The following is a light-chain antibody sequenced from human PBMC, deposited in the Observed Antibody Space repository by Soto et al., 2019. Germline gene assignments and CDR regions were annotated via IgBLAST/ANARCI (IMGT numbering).Light chain of an antibody. V-gene: IGKV1-27*01. CDR2: AAS. CDR3: QKYNSAPPT. CDR1: QGIGVY. Sequence: DIQMTQSPSSLSASFGDRVTITCRASQGIGVYLAWFQQRPGNAPKLLIYAASTLQSGVPSRFSGSGSGTDFTLTISSLQPEDVATYYCQKYNSAPPTFGGGTKVDIK. J-gene: IGKJ4*01.